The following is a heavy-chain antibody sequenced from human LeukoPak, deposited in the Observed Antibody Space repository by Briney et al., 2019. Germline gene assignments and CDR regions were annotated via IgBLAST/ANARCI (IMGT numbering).Heavy chain of an antibody. J-gene: IGHJ4*02. Sequence: ASVKVSCKASGYTFTGYYMHWVRQAPGQGLEWMGWINPNSGGTNYAQKFQGRVTMTRDTSISTVYMELSRLRSDDTAVYYCARESGITGTNFDYWGQGTLVTVSS. CDR1: GYTFTGYY. V-gene: IGHV1-2*02. CDR3: ARESGITGTNFDY. CDR2: INPNSGGT. D-gene: IGHD1-7*01.